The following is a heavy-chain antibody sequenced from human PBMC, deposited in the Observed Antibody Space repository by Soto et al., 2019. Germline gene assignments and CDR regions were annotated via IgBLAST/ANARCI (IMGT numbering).Heavy chain of an antibody. Sequence: LRLSCAASGFTFSGSAMHWVRQASGKGLEWVGRIRSKANSYATAYAASVKGRFTISRDDSKNTAYLQMNSLKTEDTAVYYCTTIQLWLDAFDIWGQGTMVTVSS. V-gene: IGHV3-73*01. D-gene: IGHD5-18*01. CDR1: GFTFSGSA. CDR2: IRSKANSYAT. J-gene: IGHJ3*02. CDR3: TTIQLWLDAFDI.